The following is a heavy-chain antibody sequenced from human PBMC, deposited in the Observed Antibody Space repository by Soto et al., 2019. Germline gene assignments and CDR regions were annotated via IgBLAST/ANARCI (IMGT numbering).Heavy chain of an antibody. CDR2: ISGSGGST. CDR1: GFTFSSYA. CDR3: AKDNFRVGGGTYGMDV. J-gene: IGHJ6*02. D-gene: IGHD3-10*01. V-gene: IGHV3-23*01. Sequence: GGSLRLSCAASGFTFSSYAMNWVRQAPGKGLEWVSAISGSGGSTYYADSVKGQFTISRDNSKNTLYLQMNSLRAEDTAVYYCAKDNFRVGGGTYGMDVWGQGTTVTVSS.